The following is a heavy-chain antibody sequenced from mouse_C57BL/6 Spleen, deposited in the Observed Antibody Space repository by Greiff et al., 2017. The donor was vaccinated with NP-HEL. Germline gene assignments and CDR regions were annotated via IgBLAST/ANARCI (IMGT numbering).Heavy chain of an antibody. CDR3: AREGLHGAMDY. V-gene: IGHV1-39*01. Sequence: EVKLMESGPELVKPGASVKISCKASGYSFTDYNMNWVKQSNGKSLEWIGVINPNYGTTSYNQKFKGKATLTVDQSYSTAYMQLNSLTSEDSAVYYCAREGLHGAMDYWGQGTSVTVSS. CDR1: GYSFTDYN. D-gene: IGHD2-13*01. J-gene: IGHJ4*01. CDR2: INPNYGTT.